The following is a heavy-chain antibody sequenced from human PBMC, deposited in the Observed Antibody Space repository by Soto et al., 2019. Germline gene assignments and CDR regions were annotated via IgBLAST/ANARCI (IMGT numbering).Heavy chain of an antibody. CDR2: ISSSSSYI. V-gene: IGHV3-21*01. J-gene: IGHJ3*02. Sequence: ESGGGLVKPGGSLRLSCAASGFTFSSYSMNWVRQAPGKGLEWVSSISSSSSYIYYADSVKGRFTISRDNAKNSLYLQMNSLRAEDTAVYYCARDLAPCSGGSCYGSREAFDIWGQGTMVTVSS. CDR1: GFTFSSYS. CDR3: ARDLAPCSGGSCYGSREAFDI. D-gene: IGHD2-15*01.